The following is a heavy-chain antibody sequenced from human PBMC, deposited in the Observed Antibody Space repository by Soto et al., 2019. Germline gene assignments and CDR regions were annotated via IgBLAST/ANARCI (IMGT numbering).Heavy chain of an antibody. CDR3: ARDPGGSSSSPGDY. J-gene: IGHJ4*02. CDR1: GFTFSDYG. D-gene: IGHD6-13*01. CDR2: IWYDGSNK. V-gene: IGHV3-33*01. Sequence: QVQLVESGGGVVQPGRSLRLSCEASGFTFSDYGRHWVRQAPGKGLEWVAVIWYDGSNKNYADSVKGRFIISRDNSKNTLYLQMNSLRAEDTAVYYCARDPGGSSSSPGDYWGQGTLVTVSS.